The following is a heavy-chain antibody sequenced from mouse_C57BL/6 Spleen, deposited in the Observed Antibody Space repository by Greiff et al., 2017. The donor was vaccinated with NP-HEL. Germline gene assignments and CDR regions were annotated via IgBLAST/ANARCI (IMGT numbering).Heavy chain of an antibody. J-gene: IGHJ2*01. Sequence: EVKLMESGGGLVKPGGSLKLSCAASGFTFSDYGMHWVRQAPEKGLEWVAYISSGSSTIYYADTVKGRFTISRDNAKNTLFLQMTSLRSEDTAMYYCARGDGNYGGFDDWGQGTTLTVSS. CDR2: ISSGSSTI. V-gene: IGHV5-17*01. CDR1: GFTFSDYG. D-gene: IGHD2-1*01. CDR3: ARGDGNYGGFDD.